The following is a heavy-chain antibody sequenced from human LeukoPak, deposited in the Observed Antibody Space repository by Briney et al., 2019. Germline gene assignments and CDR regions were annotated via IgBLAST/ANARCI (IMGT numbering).Heavy chain of an antibody. V-gene: IGHV4-59*01. Sequence: SETLSLTCTVSGGSISSYYWSWIRQPPGKGLKWIGYIYYSGSTNYNPSLKSRVTISVDTSKNQFSLKLSSVTAADTAVYYCARGSGSYLHYWGQGTLVTVSS. CDR1: GGSISSYY. J-gene: IGHJ4*02. CDR2: IYYSGST. CDR3: ARGSGSYLHY. D-gene: IGHD1-26*01.